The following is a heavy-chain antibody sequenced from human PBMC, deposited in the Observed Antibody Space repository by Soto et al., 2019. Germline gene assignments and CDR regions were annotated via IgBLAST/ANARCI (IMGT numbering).Heavy chain of an antibody. Sequence: GASVKVSCKASGYTFTSYDINWVRQATGQGLEGMGWMNPNSGNTGYAQKFQGRVTMTRNTSISTAYMELSILRSEDTAVYYCARSYLPYLDGLLWFGEKDYYYYMDVWGKGTTVTVSS. V-gene: IGHV1-8*01. CDR1: GYTFTSYD. D-gene: IGHD3-10*01. CDR3: ARSYLPYLDGLLWFGEKDYYYYMDV. J-gene: IGHJ6*03. CDR2: MNPNSGNT.